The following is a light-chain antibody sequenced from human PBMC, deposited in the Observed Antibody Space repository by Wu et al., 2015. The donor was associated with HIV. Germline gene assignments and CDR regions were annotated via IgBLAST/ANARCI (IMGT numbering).Light chain of an antibody. Sequence: DIQMTQSLSTVSASVGDTVTITCRASQSISNRLAWYQQKPGAAPKLLIYAASNLQSGVPSRFSGSGSGTDFTLTISSLQPEDFATYYCQQIYSTPKTFGQGTKVEIK. J-gene: IGKJ1*01. CDR3: QQIYSTPKT. CDR1: QSISNR. V-gene: IGKV1-39*01. CDR2: AAS.